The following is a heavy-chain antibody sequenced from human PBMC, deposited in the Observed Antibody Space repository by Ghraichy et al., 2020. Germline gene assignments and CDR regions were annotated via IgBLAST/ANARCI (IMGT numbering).Heavy chain of an antibody. D-gene: IGHD2-21*01. CDR3: AGGRGLLLDC. Sequence: GGSLRLSCAASGFTFSSYWMSWVRQAPGKGLEWVAIIKQDGSEKYYVDSVKGRFTISRDNAKNSLYLQMNSLRADDTAVYYCAGGRGLLLDCWGHGTLVTVSS. J-gene: IGHJ4*01. CDR1: GFTFSSYW. V-gene: IGHV3-7*04. CDR2: IKQDGSEK.